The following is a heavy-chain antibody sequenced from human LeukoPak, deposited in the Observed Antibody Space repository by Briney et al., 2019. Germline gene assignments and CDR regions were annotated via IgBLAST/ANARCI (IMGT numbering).Heavy chain of an antibody. J-gene: IGHJ3*01. Sequence: PGGSLRLSCTASGFTFSSYEMNWVRQAPGKGLEWISYISSGGGIIYYADSVMGRFAISRDDAENSLYLQMGSLRAEDTAIYYCAREFTSDSSGFDAFHVWGQGTVVTVSS. V-gene: IGHV3-48*03. CDR2: ISSGGGII. CDR1: GFTFSSYE. CDR3: AREFTSDSSGFDAFHV. D-gene: IGHD3-22*01.